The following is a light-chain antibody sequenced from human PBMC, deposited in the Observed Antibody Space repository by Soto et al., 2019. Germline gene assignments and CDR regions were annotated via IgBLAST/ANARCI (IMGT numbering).Light chain of an antibody. CDR3: QQYGSSPWT. J-gene: IGKJ1*01. V-gene: IGKV3-20*01. Sequence: EIVLTQSPGTLSLSPGERATLSCTASQSVSSTHLAWYQQKPGQAPRLLIYGASSRATGIPDRFSGSGSGTDFTLTISRLEPEDFAVYYCQQYGSSPWTFGQGTKVDIK. CDR2: GAS. CDR1: QSVSSTH.